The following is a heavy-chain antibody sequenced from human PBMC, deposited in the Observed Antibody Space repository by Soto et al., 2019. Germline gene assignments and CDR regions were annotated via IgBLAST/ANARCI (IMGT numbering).Heavy chain of an antibody. V-gene: IGHV3-30*18. CDR2: ISYDESNK. CDR1: GFTFSSYG. J-gene: IGHJ6*02. D-gene: IGHD6-25*01. CDR3: AKDRRPNYYYGMDV. Sequence: QVPLVESGGGVVQPGRSLRLSCAASGFTFSSYGMHWVHQAPGKGLEWVAVISYDESNKYYADSVKGRFTISRDNSKNTLYLQMNSLRAEDTAVYYCAKDRRPNYYYGMDVWGQGTTVTVSS.